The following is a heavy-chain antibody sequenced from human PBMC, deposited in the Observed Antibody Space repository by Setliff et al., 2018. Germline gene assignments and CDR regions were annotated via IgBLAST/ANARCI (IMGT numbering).Heavy chain of an antibody. D-gene: IGHD2-15*01. Sequence: SVKVSCKASGGTFSSYGITWVRQAPGQGLEWMGGTIPMFGTPAYAQKFQDRVKITTDESTSTAYMELDSLRSEDTAVYYCARSPAVLGIVYLDPWGQGTLVTVSS. V-gene: IGHV1-69*05. CDR2: TIPMFGTP. CDR1: GGTFSSYG. J-gene: IGHJ5*02. CDR3: ARSPAVLGIVYLDP.